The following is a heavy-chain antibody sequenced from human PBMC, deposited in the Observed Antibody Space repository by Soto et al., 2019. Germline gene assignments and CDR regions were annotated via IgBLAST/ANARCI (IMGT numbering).Heavy chain of an antibody. CDR3: AHRVHGSDTGWNTGIFDY. V-gene: IGHV2-5*02. D-gene: IGHD1-1*01. CDR2: IYWDDDK. Sequence: ESGPTLVNPTQTLTLTCTFSGFSISTSGVGVGWIRQPPGKALEWLAFIYWDDDKRYSPSLRSRLTIAKDTSKNEVVLTMTNMDPEDTATYFCAHRVHGSDTGWNTGIFDYWGHGTLVTAPQ. CDR1: GFSISTSGVG. J-gene: IGHJ4*01.